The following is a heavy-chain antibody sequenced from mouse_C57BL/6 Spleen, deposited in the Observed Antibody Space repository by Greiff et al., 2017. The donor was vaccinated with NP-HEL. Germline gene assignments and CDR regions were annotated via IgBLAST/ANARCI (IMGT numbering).Heavy chain of an antibody. CDR2: IHPNSGST. J-gene: IGHJ4*01. CDR3: ASTVVAPYAMDY. D-gene: IGHD1-1*01. Sequence: QVQLQQPGAELVKPGASVKLSCKASGYTFTSYWMHWVKQRPGQGLEWIGMIHPNSGSTNYNEKFKSKATLTVDKSSSTAYMQLSSRTSEDSAVYYCASTVVAPYAMDYWGQGTSVTVSS. CDR1: GYTFTSYW. V-gene: IGHV1-64*01.